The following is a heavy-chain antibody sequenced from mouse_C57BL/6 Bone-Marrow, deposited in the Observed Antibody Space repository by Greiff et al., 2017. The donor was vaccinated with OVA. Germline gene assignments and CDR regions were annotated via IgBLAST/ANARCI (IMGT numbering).Heavy chain of an antibody. D-gene: IGHD2-5*01. Sequence: EVHLVESEGGLVQPGSSMKLSCTASGFTFSDYYMAWVRQVPEKGLEWVANINYDGSSTYYLDSLKSRFIISRDNAKNILYLQMSSLKSEDTATYYCARDSYYSNFDYAMDYWGQGTSVTVSS. CDR2: INYDGSST. J-gene: IGHJ4*01. V-gene: IGHV5-16*01. CDR3: ARDSYYSNFDYAMDY. CDR1: GFTFSDYY.